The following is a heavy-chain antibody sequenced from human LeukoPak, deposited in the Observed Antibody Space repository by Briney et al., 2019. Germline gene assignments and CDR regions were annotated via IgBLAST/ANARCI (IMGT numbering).Heavy chain of an antibody. Sequence: GGSLRLPCAASGFTFSSYGMSWVRQAPGKGLEWVSGISGSGGSTYYADSVKGRLTISRDNSKNTLYLQMNSLRAEDTAVYYCAKAVSCSSTSCYRSYGMDVWGQGTTVTVSS. V-gene: IGHV3-23*01. CDR1: GFTFSSYG. J-gene: IGHJ6*02. CDR3: AKAVSCSSTSCYRSYGMDV. CDR2: ISGSGGST. D-gene: IGHD2-2*02.